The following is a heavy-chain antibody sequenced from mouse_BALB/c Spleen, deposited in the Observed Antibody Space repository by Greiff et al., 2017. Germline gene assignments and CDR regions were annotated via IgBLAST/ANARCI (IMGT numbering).Heavy chain of an antibody. CDR2: ISTYYGDA. CDR3: ARGDYEVFAY. J-gene: IGHJ3*01. Sequence: QVHVKQSGAELVRPGVSVKISCKGSGYTFTDYAMHWVKQSHAKSLEWIGVISTYYGDASYNQKFKGKATMTVDKSSSTAYMELARLTSEDSAIYYCARGDYEVFAYWGQGTLVTVSA. V-gene: IGHV1S137*01. D-gene: IGHD2-4*01. CDR1: GYTFTDYA.